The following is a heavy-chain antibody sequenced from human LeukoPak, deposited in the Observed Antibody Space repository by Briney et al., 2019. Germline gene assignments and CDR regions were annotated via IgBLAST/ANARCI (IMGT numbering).Heavy chain of an antibody. D-gene: IGHD3-10*01. J-gene: IGHJ4*02. CDR2: ISAYNGNT. V-gene: IGHV1-18*01. CDR1: GYTFTSYG. Sequence: GASVKVSCKASGYTFTSYGISWVRQAPGQGLERMGWISAYNGNTNYAQKFQGRVTMTTDTSTSTAHMELRSLRSDDTAVYYCASFRAGVGEPYGDYWGQGTLVTVSS. CDR3: ASFRAGVGEPYGDY.